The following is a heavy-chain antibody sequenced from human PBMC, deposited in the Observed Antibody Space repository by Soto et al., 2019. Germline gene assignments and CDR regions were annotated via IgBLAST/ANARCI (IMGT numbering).Heavy chain of an antibody. CDR1: GFTFSTSA. J-gene: IGHJ6*02. V-gene: IGHV3-23*01. D-gene: IGHD3-3*01. CDR3: AKGPTVFGAVISFDYYYGMYV. CDR2: ISGSGAGT. Sequence: VGSLRLSCTASGFTFSTSAMSWVRQAPGRGLEWVSGISGSGAGTYYADSVKGRFTISRDNSKNTLYLQMSGLRAEDAAVYYCAKGPTVFGAVISFDYYYGMYVWGQGTPVTVSS.